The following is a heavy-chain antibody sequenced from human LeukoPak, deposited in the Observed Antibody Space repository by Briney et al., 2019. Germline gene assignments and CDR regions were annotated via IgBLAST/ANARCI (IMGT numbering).Heavy chain of an antibody. CDR2: LYYSGST. Sequence: PSETLSLTCTVSGGSISSSSYYWGWIRQPPGKGLEWIGSLYYSGSTYYNPSLKSRVTISVDTSKNQFSLKFSAVTAADTAVYYCARLSGCDWPSGYWGQGTLVTVSS. J-gene: IGHJ4*02. CDR3: ARLSGCDWPSGY. D-gene: IGHD1-26*01. V-gene: IGHV4-39*01. CDR1: GGSISSSSYY.